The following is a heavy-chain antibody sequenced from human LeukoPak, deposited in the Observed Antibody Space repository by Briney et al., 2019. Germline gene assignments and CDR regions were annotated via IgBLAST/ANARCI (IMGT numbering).Heavy chain of an antibody. CDR3: ARGGTTVTPGLLWFDP. D-gene: IGHD4-17*01. CDR2: IYYSGST. V-gene: IGHV4-59*11. J-gene: IGHJ5*02. Sequence: SETLSLTCSVSGXSISSHYWSWIRQPPGKGLEWIGYIYYSGSTKYNPSLKSRVTISVDTSKNQFSLKLSSVTAADTAVYYCARGGTTVTPGLLWFDPWGQGILVTVSS. CDR1: GXSISSHY.